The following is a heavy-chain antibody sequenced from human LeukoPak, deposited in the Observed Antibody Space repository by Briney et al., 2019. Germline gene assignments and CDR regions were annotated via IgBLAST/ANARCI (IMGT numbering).Heavy chain of an antibody. D-gene: IGHD7-27*01. CDR1: GFTFSSYG. V-gene: IGHV3-30*18. J-gene: IGHJ4*02. CDR2: ISYDGSNK. Sequence: GGSLRLSCAASGFTFSSYGMHWVRQAPGKGQEWVSVISYDGSNKYYADSVKGRFTISRDNSKNTLYLQMNSLRAEDTAVYYCAKDQELGYFDYWGQGTPVSVSS. CDR3: AKDQELGYFDY.